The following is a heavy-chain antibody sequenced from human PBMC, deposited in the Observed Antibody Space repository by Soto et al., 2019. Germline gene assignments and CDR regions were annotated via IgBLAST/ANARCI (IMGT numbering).Heavy chain of an antibody. D-gene: IGHD6-13*01. CDR3: AIGAAWYSSSWYFDY. Sequence: QVQLQQWGAGLLKPSETLSLTCAVYGGSFSGYYWSWIRQPPGKGLEWIGEINHSGSTNYNPSLKSRVTTSVDTSKNQFSLKLSSVTAADTAVYYCAIGAAWYSSSWYFDYWGQGSLVTVSS. CDR1: GGSFSGYY. CDR2: INHSGST. J-gene: IGHJ4*02. V-gene: IGHV4-34*01.